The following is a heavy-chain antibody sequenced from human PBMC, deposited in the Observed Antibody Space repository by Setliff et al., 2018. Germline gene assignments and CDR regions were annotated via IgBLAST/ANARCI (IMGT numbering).Heavy chain of an antibody. D-gene: IGHD3-10*01. CDR2: IKSKSDGGAT. J-gene: IGHJ5*02. CDR1: GFTFSTYT. Sequence: GGSLRLSCAASGFTFSTYTINWVRQAPGKGLEWIGRIKSKSDGGATDYAAAVKGRFTISRDDSKNTLYLQMNSLKTEDTAVYYCVKLVPQAISSDPWGQGTLVTVSS. CDR3: VKLVPQAISSDP. V-gene: IGHV3-15*01.